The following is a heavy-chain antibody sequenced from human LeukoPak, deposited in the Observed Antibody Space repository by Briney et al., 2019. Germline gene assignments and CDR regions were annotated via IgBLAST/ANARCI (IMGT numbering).Heavy chain of an antibody. CDR1: GGSISSSSYY. CDR3: ARHLLGYCSGGSCYYFDY. Sequence: SETLSLTCTVSGGSISSSSYYWGWIRQPPGKGLEWIGSIYYSGSTYYNPSLKSRVTISVDTSKSQFSLKLSSVTAADTAVYYCARHLLGYCSGGSCYYFDYWGQGTLVTVSS. V-gene: IGHV4-39*01. CDR2: IYYSGST. D-gene: IGHD2-15*01. J-gene: IGHJ4*02.